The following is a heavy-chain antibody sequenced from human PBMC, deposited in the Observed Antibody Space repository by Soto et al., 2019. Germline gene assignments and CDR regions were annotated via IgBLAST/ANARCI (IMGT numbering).Heavy chain of an antibody. CDR2: ISGSGGST. J-gene: IGHJ4*02. CDR3: AKDPPRGSSWYGRFDY. D-gene: IGHD6-13*01. CDR1: GFTFSSYA. V-gene: IGHV3-23*01. Sequence: GGSLRLSCAASGFTFSSYAMSWVRQAPGKGLEWVSAISGSGGSTYYADSVKGRFTISRDNSKNTLYLQMNSLRAEDTAVYYCAKDPPRGSSWYGRFDYWGQGTLVTVSS.